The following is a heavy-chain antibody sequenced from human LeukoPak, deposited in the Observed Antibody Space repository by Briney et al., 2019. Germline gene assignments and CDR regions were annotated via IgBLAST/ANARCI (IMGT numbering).Heavy chain of an antibody. V-gene: IGHV4-59*01. CDR2: IYYSGST. D-gene: IGHD6-19*01. Sequence: SETLSLTCTVSGGSISSYYWSWIRQPPGKGLEWIGYIYYSGSTNYNPSLKSRVTISVDTSNNQFSLKLSSVTAADTAVYYCARGYSSGWFPIDYWGQGTLVTVSS. CDR3: ARGYSSGWFPIDY. CDR1: GGSISSYY. J-gene: IGHJ4*02.